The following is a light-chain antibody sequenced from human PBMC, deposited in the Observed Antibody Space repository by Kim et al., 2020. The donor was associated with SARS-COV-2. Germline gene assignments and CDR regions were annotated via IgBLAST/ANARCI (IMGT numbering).Light chain of an antibody. Sequence: EIVLTQSPGTLSLSPGERATLSCRASQTVNRNYLAWYQQKAGQAPRILIYGASSRDTGIPDRFTGSGSGTDFNLTISRLEPEDFAVYYCQQYGSSPRTFGQGTKLEI. CDR3: QQYGSSPRT. CDR1: QTVNRNY. V-gene: IGKV3-20*01. J-gene: IGKJ2*01. CDR2: GAS.